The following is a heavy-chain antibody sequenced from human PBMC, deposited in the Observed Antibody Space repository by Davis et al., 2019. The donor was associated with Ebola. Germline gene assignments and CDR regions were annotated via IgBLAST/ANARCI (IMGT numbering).Heavy chain of an antibody. CDR3: ASYVVVVAATDAFDI. Sequence: SETLSLTCAVYGGSFSGYYWSWIRQPPGKGLEWIGEINHSGSTNYNPSLKSRVTISVDTSKNQFSLKLSSVTAADTAVYYCASYVVVVAATDAFDIWGQGTMVTVSS. CDR1: GGSFSGYY. J-gene: IGHJ3*02. V-gene: IGHV4-34*01. CDR2: INHSGST. D-gene: IGHD2-15*01.